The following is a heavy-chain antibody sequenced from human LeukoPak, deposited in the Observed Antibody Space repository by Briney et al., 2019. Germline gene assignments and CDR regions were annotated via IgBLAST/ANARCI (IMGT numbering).Heavy chain of an antibody. J-gene: IGHJ4*02. CDR1: GFTFSSYS. CDR3: ARDRWPIHYYDSSGSFDY. V-gene: IGHV3-48*02. Sequence: GGSLRLSCAASGFTFSSYSMNWVRQAPGKGLEWVSYISSSSSTIYYADSVKGRFTISRDNAKNSLYLQMNSLRDEDTAVYYCARDRWPIHYYDSSGSFDYWGQGTLVTVSS. CDR2: ISSSSSTI. D-gene: IGHD3-22*01.